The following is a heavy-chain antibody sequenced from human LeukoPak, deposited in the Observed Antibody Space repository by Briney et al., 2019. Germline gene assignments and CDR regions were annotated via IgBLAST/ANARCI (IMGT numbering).Heavy chain of an antibody. CDR3: ARDRGVGATYYFDY. CDR1: GFTFSSYS. CDR2: ISSGSSTI. D-gene: IGHD1-26*01. Sequence: GGSLRLSCAASGFTFSSYSMNWVRQAPGKGLEWVSCISSGSSTIYYADSVKGRFTISRDNAKNSLYLQMNSLRDEDTAVYYCARDRGVGATYYFDYWGQGTLVTVSS. V-gene: IGHV3-48*02. J-gene: IGHJ4*02.